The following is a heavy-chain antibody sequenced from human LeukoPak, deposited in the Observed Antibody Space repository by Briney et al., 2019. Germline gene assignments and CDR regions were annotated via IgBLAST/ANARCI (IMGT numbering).Heavy chain of an antibody. J-gene: IGHJ4*02. CDR1: GGSISSGDYY. D-gene: IGHD4-23*01. V-gene: IGHV4-30-4*08. CDR3: ARDYGGNPDSIYFDY. CDR2: IYYSGST. Sequence: PSETLSLTCTVSGGSISSGDYYWSWIRQPPGKGPEWIGYIYYSGSTYYNPSLKSRVTISVDTSKNQFSLKLSSVTAADTAVYHCARDYGGNPDSIYFDYWGQGTLVTVSS.